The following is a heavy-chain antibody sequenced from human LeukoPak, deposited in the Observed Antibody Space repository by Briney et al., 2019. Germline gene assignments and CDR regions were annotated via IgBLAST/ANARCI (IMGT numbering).Heavy chain of an antibody. CDR1: GGSVGSNY. CDR2: ISYSGDT. D-gene: IGHD6-19*01. V-gene: IGHV4-59*02. Sequence: SETLPLTCSVSGGSVGSNYWSWVRQPPGKGLEWIGYISYSGDTKYNPSLKSRLSMSVDTSKNQCSLMLTSVTAADTAVYYCARGSAWYPHWGQGTLLTASP. CDR3: ARGSAWYPH. J-gene: IGHJ1*01.